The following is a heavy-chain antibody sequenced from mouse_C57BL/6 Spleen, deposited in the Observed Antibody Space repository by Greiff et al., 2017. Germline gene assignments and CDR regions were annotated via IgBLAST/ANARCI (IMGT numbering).Heavy chain of an antibody. Sequence: EVQLQESGPGMVKPSQSFSLTCTVTGYSITSGYDWHWIRHFPGNKLEWMGYISYSGSTNYNPSLKSRISITHDTSKNHFFLKVNSVTTEDTATYYCARGGSPSYWYFDVWGTGTTVTVSS. J-gene: IGHJ1*03. CDR3: ARGGSPSYWYFDV. D-gene: IGHD1-1*01. CDR1: GYSITSGYD. CDR2: ISYSGST. V-gene: IGHV3-1*01.